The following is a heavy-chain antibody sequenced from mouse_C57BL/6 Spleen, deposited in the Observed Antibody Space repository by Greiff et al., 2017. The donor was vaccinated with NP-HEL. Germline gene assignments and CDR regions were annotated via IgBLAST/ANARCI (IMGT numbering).Heavy chain of an antibody. J-gene: IGHJ2*01. V-gene: IGHV1-82*01. CDR3: ARNSNYAYYFDY. D-gene: IGHD2-5*01. Sequence: QVQLKQSGPELVKPGASVKISCKASGYAFSSSWMNWVKQRPGKGLEWIGRIYPGDGDTNYNGKFKGKATLTADKSSSTAYMQLSSLTSEDSAVYFCARNSNYAYYFDYWGQGTTLTVSS. CDR1: GYAFSSSW. CDR2: IYPGDGDT.